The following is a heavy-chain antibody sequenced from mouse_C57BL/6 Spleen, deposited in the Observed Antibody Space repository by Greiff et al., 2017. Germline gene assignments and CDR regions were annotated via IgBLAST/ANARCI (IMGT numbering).Heavy chain of an antibody. Sequence: DVQLQESGGGLVQPGGSMKLSCVASGFTFSNYWMNWVRQSPEKGLEWVAQIRLKSDNYATNYAESVKGRFTISRDDSKSSVYLQMNNLRAEDTGIYYCAYDGYYGVFPFAYWGQGTLVTVSA. CDR2: IRLKSDNYAT. CDR1: GFTFSNYW. J-gene: IGHJ3*01. D-gene: IGHD2-3*01. V-gene: IGHV6-3*01. CDR3: AYDGYYGVFPFAY.